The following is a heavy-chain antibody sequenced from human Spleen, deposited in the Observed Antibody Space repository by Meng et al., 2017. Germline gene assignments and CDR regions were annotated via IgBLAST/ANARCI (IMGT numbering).Heavy chain of an antibody. CDR1: GFTFDDYA. V-gene: IGHV3-9*03. Sequence: GGSLRLSCAASGFTFDDYAMHWVRQAPGKGLEWVSGISWNSGSIDYADSVKGRFTISRDNAKNSLYLQMNSLSPEDMALYYCAKGQQSTYYYYAMDVWGQGTTVTVSS. D-gene: IGHD4-11*01. CDR3: AKGQQSTYYYYAMDV. J-gene: IGHJ6*02. CDR2: ISWNSGSI.